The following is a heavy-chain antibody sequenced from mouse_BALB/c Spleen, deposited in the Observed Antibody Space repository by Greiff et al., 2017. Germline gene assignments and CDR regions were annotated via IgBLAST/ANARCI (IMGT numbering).Heavy chain of an antibody. J-gene: IGHJ3*01. CDR3: NPNWDWFAY. CDR1: GFNIKDYY. CDR2: IDPENGDT. Sequence: VQLQQSGAELVRSGASVKLSCTASGFNIKDYYMHCVKQRPEQGLEWIGWIDPENGDTEYAPKFQGKATMTADTSSNTAYLQLSSLTSEDTAVYYCNPNWDWFAYWGQGTLVTVSA. D-gene: IGHD4-1*01. V-gene: IGHV14-4*02.